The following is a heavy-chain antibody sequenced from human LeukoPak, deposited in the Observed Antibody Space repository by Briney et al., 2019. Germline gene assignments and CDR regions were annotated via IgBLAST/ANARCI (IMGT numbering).Heavy chain of an antibody. V-gene: IGHV4-39*01. CDR2: IFYSGNT. Sequence: SETLSLTCTVSGGSINSSSYYWGWIRQPPGKGLEWIGSIFYSGNTYDNPSLKSRVTISVDTSKNQFSLKLSSVTAADTAVYYCARHYYDSSGYLRPYYFDYWGQGTLVTVSS. CDR3: ARHYYDSSGYLRPYYFDY. D-gene: IGHD3-22*01. CDR1: GGSINSSSYY. J-gene: IGHJ4*02.